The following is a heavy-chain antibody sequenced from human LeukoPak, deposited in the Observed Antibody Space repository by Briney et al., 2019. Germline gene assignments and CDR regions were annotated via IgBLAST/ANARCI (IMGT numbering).Heavy chain of an antibody. CDR3: ARDRRAGRLFDY. Sequence: GGSLRLSCAASGFTFSSYAMSWVRQAPGKGLEWVSVIYSGGTTYYADSVKGRFTISRDNSKNTLYLQMNSLRAEDTAVYYCARDRRAGRLFDYWGQGTLVTVSS. CDR1: GFTFSSYA. D-gene: IGHD3-10*01. CDR2: IYSGGTT. J-gene: IGHJ4*02. V-gene: IGHV3-66*01.